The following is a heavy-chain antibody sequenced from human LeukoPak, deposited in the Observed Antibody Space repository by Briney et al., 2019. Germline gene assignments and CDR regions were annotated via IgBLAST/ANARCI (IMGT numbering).Heavy chain of an antibody. CDR1: GYTFTDYF. CDR2: INPNSGGT. CDR3: ARGQRDSSGWYHVDY. Sequence: ASVKVSCKASGYTFTDYFIHWVRRAPGQGLEWMGWINPNSGGTSYTPKFQGRGTMTRDTSITTAYMELSSLTSDDTAVYSCARGQRDSSGWYHVDYWGQGTLVTVSS. D-gene: IGHD6-19*01. V-gene: IGHV1-2*02. J-gene: IGHJ4*02.